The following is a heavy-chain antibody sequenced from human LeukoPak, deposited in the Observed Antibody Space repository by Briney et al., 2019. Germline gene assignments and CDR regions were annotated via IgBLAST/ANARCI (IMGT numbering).Heavy chain of an antibody. CDR2: ISSSGSTM. CDR3: AGPMTTVTTNSFDI. J-gene: IGHJ3*02. CDR1: GFTFSSYE. V-gene: IGHV3-48*03. Sequence: GGSLRLSCAACGFTFSSYEMNWVRQAPGKGLEWVSYISSSGSTMYYADSVRGRFTISRDNTKNSLYLQMNSLRAEDTAIYYCAGPMTTVTTNSFDIWGQGTMVTVSS. D-gene: IGHD4-17*01.